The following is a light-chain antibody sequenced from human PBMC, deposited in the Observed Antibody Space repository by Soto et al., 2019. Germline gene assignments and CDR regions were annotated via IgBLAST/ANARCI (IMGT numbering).Light chain of an antibody. CDR2: DVS. CDR1: QSVSTY. Sequence: EIVLTHSPATLSLSPGERATLSCRASQSVSTYLAWYQQKPGQAPRLLIYDVSRRATGIPARFSGSGSGTDFTLTLGSLEPEDFAVYSCQQRGNWPWTFGQGTKVEIK. CDR3: QQRGNWPWT. V-gene: IGKV3-11*01. J-gene: IGKJ1*01.